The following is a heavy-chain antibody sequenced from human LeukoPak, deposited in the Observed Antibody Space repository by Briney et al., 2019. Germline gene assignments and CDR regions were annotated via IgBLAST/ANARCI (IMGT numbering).Heavy chain of an antibody. CDR1: GFTVSSNY. V-gene: IGHV3-66*01. CDR3: AISYYYDSSGYYYFDY. Sequence: GGSLRLSCAASGFTVSSNYMSWVRQAPGKGLEWVSVIYSGGSTYYADSVKGRFTISRDNSKNTLYLQMNSPRAEDTAVYYCAISYYYDSSGYYYFDYWGQGTLVTVSS. D-gene: IGHD3-22*01. J-gene: IGHJ4*02. CDR2: IYSGGST.